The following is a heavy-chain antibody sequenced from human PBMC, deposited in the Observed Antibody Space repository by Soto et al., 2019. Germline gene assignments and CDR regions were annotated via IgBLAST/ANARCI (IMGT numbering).Heavy chain of an antibody. D-gene: IGHD5-12*01. V-gene: IGHV3-33*01. CDR2: IWYDGSNR. CDR3: ARDLVAAITNYFHYSGMDV. CDR1: GFIFRNYG. J-gene: IGHJ6*02. Sequence: QVQLVESGGGVVQPGRSLRLSCAASGFIFRNYGMHWVRQAPGKGLEWVAVIWYDGSNRFYADSVKGRFTISRDNSKNTVSLQMNSLSAEDTAIYYCARDLVAAITNYFHYSGMDVWGQGTTVTVSS.